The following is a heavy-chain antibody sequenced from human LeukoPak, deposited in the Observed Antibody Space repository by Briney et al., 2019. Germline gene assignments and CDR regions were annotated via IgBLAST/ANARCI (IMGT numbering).Heavy chain of an antibody. D-gene: IGHD6-13*01. Sequence: GGPLRLSCAASGFTFSSYAMHWVRQAPGKGLEWVAVISYDGSNKYYADSVKGRFTISRDNSKNTLYLQMNSLRAEDTAVYYCARELQSPKTASYSSSWGAPLWGQGTLVTVSS. CDR3: ARELQSPKTASYSSSWGAPL. V-gene: IGHV3-30-3*01. CDR2: ISYDGSNK. J-gene: IGHJ4*02. CDR1: GFTFSSYA.